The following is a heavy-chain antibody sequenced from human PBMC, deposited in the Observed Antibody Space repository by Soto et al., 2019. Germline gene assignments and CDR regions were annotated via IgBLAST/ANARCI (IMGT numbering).Heavy chain of an antibody. CDR1: GDSVSINSAA. CDR2: TYYRSKWYN. J-gene: IGHJ6*02. D-gene: IGHD6-19*01. Sequence: SQTLSRTCAISGDSVSINSAAWNWIRQSPSRGLEWLGRTYYRSKWYNDYAVSVKSRITINPDTSKNQFSLQLNSVTPEDTAVYYCARGDNSSGWGYYYYGMDVWGQGTTVTVSS. CDR3: ARGDNSSGWGYYYYGMDV. V-gene: IGHV6-1*01.